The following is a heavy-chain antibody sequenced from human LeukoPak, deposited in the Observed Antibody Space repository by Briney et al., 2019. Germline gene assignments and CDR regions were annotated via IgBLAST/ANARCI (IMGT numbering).Heavy chain of an antibody. V-gene: IGHV1-46*01. CDR2: IYPRDGST. CDR3: ARDQEGFDY. J-gene: IGHJ4*02. Sequence: ASVKVSRKASGYTFTSNYIHWVRQAPGQGLEWMGMIYPRDGSTSYAQRFQGRVTVTRDTSTSTVHMELSGQRSEDTAVYYCARDQEGFDYWGQGTLVTASS. CDR1: GYTFTSNY.